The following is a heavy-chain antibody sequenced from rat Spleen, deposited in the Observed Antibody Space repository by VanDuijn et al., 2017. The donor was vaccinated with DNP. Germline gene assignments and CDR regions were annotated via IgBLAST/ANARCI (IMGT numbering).Heavy chain of an antibody. CDR1: GFTFSDYA. CDR3: VRWNSGHFDY. J-gene: IGHJ2*01. V-gene: IGHV5-22*01. Sequence: EVQLVESGGGLVQPGNSLKLSCADSGFTFSDYAMAWVRQSPKKALEWVAYIGSPAYAPYHGDSVKGRFTISRDNAKSTLYLQMNSLRSEDMATYYCVRWNSGHFDYWGQGVMVTVSS. CDR2: IGSPAYAP. D-gene: IGHD4-3*01.